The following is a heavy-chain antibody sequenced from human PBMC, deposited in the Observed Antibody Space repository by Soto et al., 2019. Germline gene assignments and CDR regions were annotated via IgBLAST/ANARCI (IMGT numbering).Heavy chain of an antibody. CDR1: GGSVSSGSYY. CDR2: IYYSGNT. D-gene: IGHD3-16*01. CDR3: AREGGESSDGLYYFDS. Sequence: SETLSLTCTVSGGSVSSGSYYWSWIRQPPGKGLEWIGHIYYSGNTDYNPSLKSRLAISIDTSKNQFSLKLSSVTAADTAVYFCAREGGESSDGLYYFDSWGQGSLVTVSS. V-gene: IGHV4-30-4*01. J-gene: IGHJ4*02.